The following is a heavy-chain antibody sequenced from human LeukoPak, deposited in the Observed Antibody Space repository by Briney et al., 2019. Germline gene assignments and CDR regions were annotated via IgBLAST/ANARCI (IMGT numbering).Heavy chain of an antibody. CDR1: GGSVTTHN. CDR2: IYTSGST. D-gene: IGHD2-21*01. Sequence: SETLSLTCTVSGGSVTTHNWSWLRQPAGKGMEWIGCIYTSGSTSYNPSLKSRVTISEDWSKKQFSLRLSSVTAADTAMYYCTRGDGWYYPWGQGILVTVSS. V-gene: IGHV4-4*07. J-gene: IGHJ5*02. CDR3: TRGDGWYYP.